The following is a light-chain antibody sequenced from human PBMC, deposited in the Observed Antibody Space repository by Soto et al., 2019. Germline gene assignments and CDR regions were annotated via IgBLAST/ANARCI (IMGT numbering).Light chain of an antibody. J-gene: IGKJ5*01. CDR2: GAS. V-gene: IGKV3-20*01. CDR1: QSVSSN. Sequence: EIVMTQSPATLSVSQGERATLSCRASQSVSSNLAWYQQKPGQAPRLLIYGASSRATGIPDRFSGSGSGTDFTLTINRLEPEDFAVYYCQQYGSSITFGQGTRLEI. CDR3: QQYGSSIT.